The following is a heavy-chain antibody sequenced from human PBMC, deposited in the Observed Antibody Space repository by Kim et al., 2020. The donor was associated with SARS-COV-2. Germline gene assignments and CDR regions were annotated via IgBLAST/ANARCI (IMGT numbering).Heavy chain of an antibody. Sequence: GRFTISRDNAKNSLYLQMNSLRAEDTAVYYCARDHGGWYVPYYYYYGMDVWGQGTTVTVSS. D-gene: IGHD6-19*01. CDR3: ARDHGGWYVPYYYYYGMDV. J-gene: IGHJ6*02. V-gene: IGHV3-11*06.